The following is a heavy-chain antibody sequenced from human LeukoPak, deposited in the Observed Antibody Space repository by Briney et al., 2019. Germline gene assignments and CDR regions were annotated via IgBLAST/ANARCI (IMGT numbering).Heavy chain of an antibody. CDR3: ARYGSWTPDYYYYYYMDV. D-gene: IGHD6-13*01. J-gene: IGHJ6*03. CDR1: GGSISSYY. V-gene: IGHV4-4*07. Sequence: SETLSLTCTVSGGSISSYYWSWIRQPAGKGLEWIGRIYTSGSTNYNPSLKSRVTMSVDTSKNQFSLKLSSVTAADTAVYYCARYGSWTPDYYYYYYMDVWGKGTTVTVSS. CDR2: IYTSGST.